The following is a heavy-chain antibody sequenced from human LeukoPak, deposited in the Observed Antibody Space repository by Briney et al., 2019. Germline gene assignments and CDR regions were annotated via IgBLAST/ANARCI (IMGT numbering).Heavy chain of an antibody. V-gene: IGHV4-39*01. Sequence: PSETLSLTCSVSGGSISSSSYYWGWFRQPPGKGLEWIGTISYTGSTYYNPYLTSRVTISVDSSKSQLSLKLSYVTAADTAVYYCARTPIPQYSSGWYTSYCFDYWGQGTLVTV. D-gene: IGHD6-19*01. J-gene: IGHJ4*02. CDR3: ARTPIPQYSSGWYTSYCFDY. CDR1: GGSISSSSYY. CDR2: ISYTGST.